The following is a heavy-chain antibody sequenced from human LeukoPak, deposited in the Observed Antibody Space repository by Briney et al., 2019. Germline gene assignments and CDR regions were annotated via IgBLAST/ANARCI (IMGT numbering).Heavy chain of an antibody. J-gene: IGHJ4*02. Sequence: GGSLRLSCAASGFTFSSYAMHWVRQAPGKGLEWVAVISYDGSNKYYADSVKGRFTISRDNSKNTLYLQMNSLRAEDTAVYYCAKDLTGRITMVRGLDYWGQGTLVTVSS. D-gene: IGHD3-10*01. V-gene: IGHV3-30*04. CDR2: ISYDGSNK. CDR3: AKDLTGRITMVRGLDY. CDR1: GFTFSSYA.